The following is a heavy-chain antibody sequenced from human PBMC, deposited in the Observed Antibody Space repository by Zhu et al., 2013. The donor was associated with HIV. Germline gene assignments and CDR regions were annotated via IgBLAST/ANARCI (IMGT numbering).Heavy chain of an antibody. CDR2: ISAYNGNT. D-gene: IGHD5-12*01. CDR1: GGTFSSYA. J-gene: IGHJ3*02. Sequence: QVQLVQSGAEVKKPGSSVKVSCKASGGTFSSYAISWVRQAPGQGLEWMGWISAYNGNTNYAQKLQGRVTMTTDTSTSTAYMELRSLRSDDTAVYYCARDRLQDIVATIGYDAFDIWAKGQWSPSLQ. V-gene: IGHV1-18*01. CDR3: ARDRLQDIVATIGYDAFDI.